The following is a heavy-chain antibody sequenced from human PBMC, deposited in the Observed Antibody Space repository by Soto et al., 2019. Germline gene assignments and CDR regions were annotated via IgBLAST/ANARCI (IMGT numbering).Heavy chain of an antibody. CDR3: ASGLGWSGYYTGYYYYGMDV. Sequence: PGGSLRLYCSASGFTFSSYGMHWVRQAPGKGLEWVAVIWYDGSNKYYADSVKGRFTISRDNSKNTLYLQMNSLRAEDTAVYYCASGLGWSGYYTGYYYYGMDVWGQGTTVTVSS. D-gene: IGHD3-3*01. V-gene: IGHV3-33*01. J-gene: IGHJ6*02. CDR2: IWYDGSNK. CDR1: GFTFSSYG.